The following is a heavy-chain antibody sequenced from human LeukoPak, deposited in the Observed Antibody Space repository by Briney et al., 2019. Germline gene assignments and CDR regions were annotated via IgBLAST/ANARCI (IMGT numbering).Heavy chain of an antibody. CDR1: GYSISSGYY. Sequence: SETLSLTCAVSGYSISSGYYWGWIRQPPGKGLEWIGSIYHSGSTYYNPSLKSRVTISVDTSKNQFSLKLSSVTAADTAVYYCARPVFPDIVVVPAAAYDYWGQGTLVTVSS. CDR3: ARPVFPDIVVVPAAAYDY. D-gene: IGHD2-2*01. CDR2: IYHSGST. V-gene: IGHV4-38-2*01. J-gene: IGHJ4*02.